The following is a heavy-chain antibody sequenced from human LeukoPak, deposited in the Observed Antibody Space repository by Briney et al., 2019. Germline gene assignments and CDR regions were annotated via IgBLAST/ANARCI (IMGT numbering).Heavy chain of an antibody. CDR1: GGSISSYY. V-gene: IGHV4-59*01. D-gene: IGHD6-13*01. CDR2: IYYSGST. J-gene: IGHJ4*02. CDR3: ARGSSSWYFDY. Sequence: SETLSLTCTVSGGSISSYYWSWIRQPPGKGLEWIGYIYYSGSTNYNPSLKSRVTISVDTSKNQFSLKLSSVTAADTAVYYCARGSSSWYFDYWGQGTLVTVSS.